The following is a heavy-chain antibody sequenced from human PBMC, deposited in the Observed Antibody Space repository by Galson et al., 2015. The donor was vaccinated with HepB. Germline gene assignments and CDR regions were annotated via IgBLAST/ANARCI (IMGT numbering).Heavy chain of an antibody. D-gene: IGHD6-19*01. CDR3: ARDPQYSSGWEHNFDY. Sequence: SVKVSCKASGGTFSSYAISWVRQAPGQGLEWMGGIIPIFGTANYAQKFQGRVTITADESTSTAYMELSSLRSEDTAVYYCARDPQYSSGWEHNFDYWGQGTLVTVSS. CDR2: IIPIFGTA. V-gene: IGHV1-69*13. CDR1: GGTFSSYA. J-gene: IGHJ4*02.